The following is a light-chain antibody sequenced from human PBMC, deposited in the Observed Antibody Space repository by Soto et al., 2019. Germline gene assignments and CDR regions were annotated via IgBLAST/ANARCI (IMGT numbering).Light chain of an antibody. Sequence: EIVLTQSPATLSLSPGERATLSCRASQTVSSYLAWYQQKPGQAPRLLIYDASNRATGIPARFSGSGSGTDFTLTISSLEPEDFAVYYCQQRSNWPPGGAFTFGPGTKVEIK. V-gene: IGKV3-11*01. CDR1: QTVSSY. CDR2: DAS. J-gene: IGKJ3*01. CDR3: QQRSNWPPGGAFT.